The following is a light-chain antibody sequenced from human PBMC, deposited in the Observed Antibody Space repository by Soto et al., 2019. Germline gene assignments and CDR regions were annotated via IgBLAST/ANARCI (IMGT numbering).Light chain of an antibody. V-gene: IGLV2-23*02. J-gene: IGLJ2*01. Sequence: QYALTQPASVSGSPGQSITISCTGTSSDVGSHNFVSWYQQHPGKAPELMIFEVSKRPSGVSNRFSGSKSGNTASLTISGLQPEDEADYYCYSYVGRISFGGGTKLTVL. CDR1: SSDVGSHNF. CDR2: EVS. CDR3: YSYVGRIS.